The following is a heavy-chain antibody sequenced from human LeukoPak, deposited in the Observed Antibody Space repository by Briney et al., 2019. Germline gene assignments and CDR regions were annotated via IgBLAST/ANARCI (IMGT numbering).Heavy chain of an antibody. Sequence: GGSLRLSCAASGFTFSSYAMSWVRQAPGKGLEWVSAISGSGGSTYYADSVKGRFTISRDKSKNTLYLQMHSLRAEDTAVYYCAREMGLSIAVAGAVTYWGQGTLVTVSS. CDR2: ISGSGGST. D-gene: IGHD6-19*01. J-gene: IGHJ4*02. V-gene: IGHV3-23*01. CDR1: GFTFSSYA. CDR3: AREMGLSIAVAGAVTY.